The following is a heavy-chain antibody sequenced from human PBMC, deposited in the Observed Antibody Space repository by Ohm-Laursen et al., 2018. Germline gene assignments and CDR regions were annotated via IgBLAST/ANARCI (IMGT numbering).Heavy chain of an antibody. CDR2: ISSSSSYI. V-gene: IGHV3-21*01. Sequence: GSLRLSCTASGFTFSSYSMNWVRQAPGKGLEWVSSISSSSSYIYYADSVKGRFTISRDNAKNSLYLQMNSLRAEDTAVYYCARDDPGIVGATPFDYWGQGTLVTVSS. D-gene: IGHD1-26*01. J-gene: IGHJ4*02. CDR3: ARDDPGIVGATPFDY. CDR1: GFTFSSYS.